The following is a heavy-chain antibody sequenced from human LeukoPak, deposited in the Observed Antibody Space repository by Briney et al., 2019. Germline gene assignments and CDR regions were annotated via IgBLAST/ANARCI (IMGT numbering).Heavy chain of an antibody. CDR1: GFTFSSYG. CDR2: IPYDGSNK. V-gene: IGHV3-30*03. J-gene: IGHJ4*02. D-gene: IGHD6-19*01. CDR3: ATKQWLVRTPPSGY. Sequence: GGSLRLSCAASGFTFSSYGMHWVRQAPGKGLEWVAVIPYDGSNKYYADSVKGRFTISRDNSKNTLYLQMNSLRAEDTAVYYCATKQWLVRTPPSGYWGQGTLVTVSS.